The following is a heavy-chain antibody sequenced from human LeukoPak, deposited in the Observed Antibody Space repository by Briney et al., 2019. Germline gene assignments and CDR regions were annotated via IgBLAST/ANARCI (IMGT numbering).Heavy chain of an antibody. CDR1: GYTVTGYY. CDR3: ARDGGYDFWSGYYLASVVGCYFDY. Sequence: ASVKVSCKASGYTVTGYYMHWVRQAPGQGLEWMGWINPNSGGTNYAQKFQGRVTMTRDTSISTAYMELSRLRSDDTAVYYCARDGGYDFWSGYYLASVVGCYFDYWGQGTLVTVSS. CDR2: INPNSGGT. V-gene: IGHV1-2*02. D-gene: IGHD3-3*01. J-gene: IGHJ4*02.